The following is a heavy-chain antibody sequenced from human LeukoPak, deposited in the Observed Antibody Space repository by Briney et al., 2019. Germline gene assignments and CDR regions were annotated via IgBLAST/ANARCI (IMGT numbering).Heavy chain of an antibody. CDR3: ARAPYYDSSGYYPGPIDD. Sequence: SETLSLTCAVYGGSFSGYYWSWIRQPPGKGLEWIGEINHSGSTNYNPSLKSRVTISVDTSKNQFSLKLSSVTAADTAVYYCARAPYYDSSGYYPGPIDDWGQGTLVTVSS. D-gene: IGHD3-22*01. J-gene: IGHJ4*02. CDR2: INHSGST. V-gene: IGHV4-34*01. CDR1: GGSFSGYY.